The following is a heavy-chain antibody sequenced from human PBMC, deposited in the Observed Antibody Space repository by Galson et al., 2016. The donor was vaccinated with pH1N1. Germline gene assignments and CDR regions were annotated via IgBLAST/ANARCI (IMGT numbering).Heavy chain of an antibody. Sequence: QSGAEVIKPGESLKISCKGSGYRFTNSWIGWVRQMPGKGLEWMGIIYLGGSLIRYRPSFHGQVTISADKSINIVYLDGSSLKASDTATYYCARQNDYGDYRGDVFDIWRQGTMVTVSS. CDR1: GYRFTNSW. V-gene: IGHV5-51*01. CDR3: ARQNDYGDYRGDVFDI. D-gene: IGHD4-17*01. CDR2: IYLGGSLI. J-gene: IGHJ3*02.